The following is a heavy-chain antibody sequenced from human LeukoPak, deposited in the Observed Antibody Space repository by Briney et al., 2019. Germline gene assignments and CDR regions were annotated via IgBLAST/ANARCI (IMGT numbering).Heavy chain of an antibody. CDR2: IYYSGST. CDR1: GGSISSYY. Sequence: SETLSLTCTVSGGSISSYYWSWIRQPPGKGLEWIGYIYYSGSTNYNPSLKSRVTISVDTSKNQFSLKLTSVTAADTAVYYCARDRGPIYGDYGNFDYWGQGTLVTVSS. D-gene: IGHD4-17*01. J-gene: IGHJ4*02. CDR3: ARDRGPIYGDYGNFDY. V-gene: IGHV4-59*01.